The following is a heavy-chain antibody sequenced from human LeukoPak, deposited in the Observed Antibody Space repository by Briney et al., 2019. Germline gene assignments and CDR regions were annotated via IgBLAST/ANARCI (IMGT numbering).Heavy chain of an antibody. J-gene: IGHJ4*02. CDR3: AKDMSYDSSGPSFDY. CDR1: GFTFDDYA. D-gene: IGHD3-22*01. V-gene: IGHV3-9*03. CDR2: ISWNSGSI. Sequence: GGSLRLPCAASGFTFDDYAMHWVRQAPGKGLEWVSGISWNSGSIGYADSVKGRFTISRDNAKNSLYLQMNSLRAEDMALYYCAKDMSYDSSGPSFDYWGQGTLVTVSS.